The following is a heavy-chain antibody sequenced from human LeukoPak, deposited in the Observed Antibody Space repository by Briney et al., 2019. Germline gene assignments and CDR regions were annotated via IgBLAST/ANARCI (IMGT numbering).Heavy chain of an antibody. CDR2: ISGSGGST. Sequence: GGSLRLSCAASGFTFSSYAMSWVRQAPGKGLEWVSAISGSGGSTYYADSVKGRFTISRDNSKNTLYLQMNSLRAEVTAVYYCARLDDYAFAFDYWGQGTLVTVSS. CDR1: GFTFSSYA. J-gene: IGHJ4*02. V-gene: IGHV3-23*01. CDR3: ARLDDYAFAFDY. D-gene: IGHD4-17*01.